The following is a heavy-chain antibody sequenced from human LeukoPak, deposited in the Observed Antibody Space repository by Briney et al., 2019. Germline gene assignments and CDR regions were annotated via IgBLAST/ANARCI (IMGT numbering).Heavy chain of an antibody. Sequence: GASVKVSCKASGYTFTGYYMHWVRQAPGQGLEWMGWINPNSGGTNYAQKFQGRVTMTRDTSISTAYMELSRLRSDDTAVYYCARVHIVVVVAATSPPDYWGQGTLVTVSS. CDR1: GYTFTGYY. D-gene: IGHD2-15*01. CDR2: INPNSGGT. V-gene: IGHV1-2*02. CDR3: ARVHIVVVVAATSPPDY. J-gene: IGHJ4*02.